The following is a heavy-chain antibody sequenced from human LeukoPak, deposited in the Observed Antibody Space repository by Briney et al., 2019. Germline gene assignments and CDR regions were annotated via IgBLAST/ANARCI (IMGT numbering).Heavy chain of an antibody. CDR1: GFTFSSYA. Sequence: PGGSLRLSCAASGFTFSSYAMSWVCQAPGKGLEWVSAITGSGGSTHYADSVKGRFTISRDNSKNTLYLQMNSLRAEDTAVYYCAKSGSGSYLYYFDYWGQGTLVTVSS. CDR2: ITGSGGST. V-gene: IGHV3-23*01. J-gene: IGHJ4*02. D-gene: IGHD3-10*01. CDR3: AKSGSGSYLYYFDY.